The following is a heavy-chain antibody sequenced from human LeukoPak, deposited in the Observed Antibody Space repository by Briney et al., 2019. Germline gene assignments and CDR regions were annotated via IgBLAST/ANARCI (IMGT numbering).Heavy chain of an antibody. CDR3: ARNAIYMDV. CDR2: ISYSGST. V-gene: IGHV4-59*01. J-gene: IGHJ6*03. Sequence: SETLSLTCTVSGGSINSYYWSWIRQPPGKGLEWIGYISYSGSTNYDPSLKSRLTISVDTSKNQFSLKLSSVTGADTAVYYCARNAIYMDVWGKGTTVTVSS. CDR1: GGSINSYY.